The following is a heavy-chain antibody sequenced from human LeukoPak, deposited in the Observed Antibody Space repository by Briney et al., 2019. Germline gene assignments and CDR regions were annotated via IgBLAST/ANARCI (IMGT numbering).Heavy chain of an antibody. CDR2: ISPNSGGT. Sequence: ASVKVSCKASGYTFTDYYMHWVRQAPGQGLEWMGWISPNSGGTNYAQTFQGRVTMTRDTSISTAYMELSRLRSDDTAVYYCARDRTTGTRRFDYWGQGTLVTVSS. D-gene: IGHD1-1*01. CDR1: GYTFTDYY. CDR3: ARDRTTGTRRFDY. J-gene: IGHJ4*02. V-gene: IGHV1-2*02.